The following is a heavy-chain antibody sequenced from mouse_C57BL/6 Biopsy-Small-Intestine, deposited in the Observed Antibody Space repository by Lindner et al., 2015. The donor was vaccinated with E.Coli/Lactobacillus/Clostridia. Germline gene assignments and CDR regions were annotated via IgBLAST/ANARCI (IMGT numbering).Heavy chain of an antibody. D-gene: IGHD2-3*01. J-gene: IGHJ3*01. Sequence: VQLQESGPGLVAPSQSLSITCTVSGFSLTNYGVHWVRQPPGKGLEWLVVIWSDGSATYNSALKSRLSISKDNSKSQVFLKMNSLQTDDTAMYCCARQEDGYYVFTYWGQGTLVTVSA. CDR2: IWSDGSA. CDR3: ARQEDGYYVFTY. CDR1: GFSLTNYG. V-gene: IGHV2-6-1*01.